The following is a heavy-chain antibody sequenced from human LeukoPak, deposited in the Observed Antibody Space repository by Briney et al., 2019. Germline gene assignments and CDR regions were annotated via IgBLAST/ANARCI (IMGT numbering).Heavy chain of an antibody. CDR2: ISYDGSNK. CDR3: ATELGGYADY. J-gene: IGHJ4*02. V-gene: IGHV3-30*01. Sequence: GGSLRLSCAASGFTFSSNAMHWVRQAPGKGLEWVAVISYDGSNKYYADSVKGRFTISRNNSKNTLYLQMNSLRAEDTAVYYCATELGGYADYWGQGTLVTVSS. D-gene: IGHD5-12*01. CDR1: GFTFSSNA.